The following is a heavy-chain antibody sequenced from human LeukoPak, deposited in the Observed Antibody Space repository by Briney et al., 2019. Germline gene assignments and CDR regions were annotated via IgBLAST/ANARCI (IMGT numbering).Heavy chain of an antibody. D-gene: IGHD3-10*01. V-gene: IGHV3-30-3*01. CDR2: ISLDGSTE. Sequence: GGSLRLSCAASGFTFSNYWMTWVRQAPGKGLEWVSIISLDGSTEFYADSVKGRFTISRDTASNTMHLEMNNLRIEDTAVYYCMRDYMGWFDPWGQGSLVTVSS. J-gene: IGHJ5*02. CDR3: MRDYMGWFDP. CDR1: GFTFSNYW.